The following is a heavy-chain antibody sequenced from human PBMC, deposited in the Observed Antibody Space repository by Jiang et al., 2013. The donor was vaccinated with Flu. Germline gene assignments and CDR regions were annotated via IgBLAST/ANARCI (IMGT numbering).Heavy chain of an antibody. CDR3: ARDNEQWLVKNRDVDAFDI. CDR2: IIPILGIA. CDR1: GGTFSSYA. Sequence: GAEVKKPGSSVKVSCKASGGTFSSYAISWVRQAPGQGLEWMGRIIPILGIANYAQKFQGRVTITADKSTSTAYMELSSLRSEDTAVYYCARDNEQWLVKNRDVDAFDIWGQGTMVTVSS. V-gene: IGHV1-69*04. J-gene: IGHJ3*02. D-gene: IGHD6-19*01.